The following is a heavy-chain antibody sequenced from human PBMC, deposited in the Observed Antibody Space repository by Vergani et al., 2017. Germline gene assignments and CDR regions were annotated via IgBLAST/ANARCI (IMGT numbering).Heavy chain of an antibody. CDR2: VSGSIATP. J-gene: IGHJ4*02. CDR1: GFSFPDYA. CDR3: TKGSRGYTGYFFDY. D-gene: IGHD5-12*01. Sequence: EVQLLESGGGLVQPGGSLRLSCEASGFSFPDYAMSWVRQAPGKGLEWVSSVSGSIATPYYADSVKGRFFISRDNSKNTLHLQMNSLRADDTAVYYCTKGSRGYTGYFFDYWGQGTLATVSS. V-gene: IGHV3-23*01.